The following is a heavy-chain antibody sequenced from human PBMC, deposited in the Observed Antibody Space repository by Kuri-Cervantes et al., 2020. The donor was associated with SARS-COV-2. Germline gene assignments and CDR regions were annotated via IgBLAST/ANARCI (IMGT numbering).Heavy chain of an antibody. Sequence: SETLSLTCTVSGGSISSYYWSWIRQPPGKGLEWIGYIYYSGSTNYNPSLKSRVTISVDTSKNQFSLKLSSVTAADTAVYYCATGPLFDDSALSTWGQGTLVTVSS. V-gene: IGHV4-59*01. D-gene: IGHD2-21*01. CDR3: ATGPLFDDSALST. J-gene: IGHJ5*02. CDR1: GGSISSYY. CDR2: IYYSGST.